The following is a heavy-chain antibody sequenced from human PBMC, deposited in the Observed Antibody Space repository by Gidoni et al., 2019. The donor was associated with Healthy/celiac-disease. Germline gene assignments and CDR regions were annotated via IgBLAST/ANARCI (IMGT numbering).Heavy chain of an antibody. D-gene: IGHD2-21*02. Sequence: EVQLLESGGGLVQPGGSLRLSCAASGFTFSSYAMSWVRQAPGKGLEWVSAISGSGGSTYYADSVKGRFTISRDNSKNTLYLQMNSLRAEDTAVYYCAHIGEVVTANPTFDYWGQGTLVTVSS. CDR2: ISGSGGST. CDR3: AHIGEVVTANPTFDY. J-gene: IGHJ4*02. V-gene: IGHV3-23*01. CDR1: GFTFSSYA.